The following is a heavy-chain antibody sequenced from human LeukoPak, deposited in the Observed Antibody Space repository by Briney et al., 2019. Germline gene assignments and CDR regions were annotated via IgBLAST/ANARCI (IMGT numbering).Heavy chain of an antibody. CDR1: GGSFSGYY. CDR2: IHHGVGT. V-gene: IGHV4-34*01. CDR3: ARGTPFYYYYAYMDV. J-gene: IGHJ6*03. Sequence: PSQTLSLTCAVYGGSFSGYYWTWIRQSPGKGLEWIGEIHHGVGTNYNPSLKSQVTIAQDTSKNQFSLKLTSVTAADTAVYYCARGTPFYYYYAYMDVWGKGTTVTVSS.